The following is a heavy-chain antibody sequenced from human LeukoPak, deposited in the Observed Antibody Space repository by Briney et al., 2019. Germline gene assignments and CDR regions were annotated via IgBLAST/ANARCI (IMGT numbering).Heavy chain of an antibody. D-gene: IGHD6-13*01. J-gene: IGHJ4*02. CDR2: IIPIFGTA. Sequence: SVKVSCKASGYTFTSYGISWVRQAPGQGLEWMGGIIPIFGTAKYAQKFQGRVTITADESTSTAYMELSSLRSADTAVYYCARVGIAAAGTYLDYWGQGTLVTVS. CDR3: ARVGIAAAGTYLDY. CDR1: GYTFTSYG. V-gene: IGHV1-69*13.